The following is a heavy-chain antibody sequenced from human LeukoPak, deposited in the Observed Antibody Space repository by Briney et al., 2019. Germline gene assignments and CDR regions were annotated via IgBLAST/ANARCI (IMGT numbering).Heavy chain of an antibody. CDR1: GGSFSGYY. V-gene: IGHV4-34*01. J-gene: IGHJ4*02. CDR2: IYYSGST. Sequence: PSETLSLTCAVYGGSFSGYYWSWIRQPPGKGLEWIGSIYYSGSTYYNPSLKSRVTISVDTSKNQFSLKLSSVTAADTAVYYCARHLHDSSGYYYGYWGQGTLVTVSS. D-gene: IGHD3-22*01. CDR3: ARHLHDSSGYYYGY.